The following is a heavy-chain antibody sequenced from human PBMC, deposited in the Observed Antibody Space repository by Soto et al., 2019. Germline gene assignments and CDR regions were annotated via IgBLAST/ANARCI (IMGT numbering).Heavy chain of an antibody. J-gene: IGHJ5*02. D-gene: IGHD3-3*01. Sequence: SENLSLTCPVSRGSIRIYSWWWIRQPPGQGLPWIGYIYYSGSTNYNPSLKSRVTISVDTSKNQFSLKLSSVTAADTAVYYCARADYDFWSGYYSVWFDPWGQGTLVTGSS. V-gene: IGHV4-59*01. CDR2: IYYSGST. CDR1: RGSIRIYS. CDR3: ARADYDFWSGYYSVWFDP.